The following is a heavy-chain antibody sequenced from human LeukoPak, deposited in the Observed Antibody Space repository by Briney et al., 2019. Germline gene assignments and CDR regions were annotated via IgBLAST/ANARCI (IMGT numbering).Heavy chain of an antibody. CDR1: GLTFRSYA. Sequence: GGSLRLSCAASGLTFRSYAMSWVRQAPGKGLEWVSAISGSGGSTYYADSVKGRFTISRDNSKNTLYLQMNSLRAEDTAVYYCAKYDSYYDILTGYYKSHFDYWGQGTLVTVSS. D-gene: IGHD3-9*01. CDR3: AKYDSYYDILTGYYKSHFDY. V-gene: IGHV3-23*01. J-gene: IGHJ4*02. CDR2: ISGSGGST.